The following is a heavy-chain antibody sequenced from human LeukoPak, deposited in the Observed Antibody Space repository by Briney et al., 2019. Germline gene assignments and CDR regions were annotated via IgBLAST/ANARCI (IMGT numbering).Heavy chain of an antibody. CDR1: GYTFTTYY. V-gene: IGHV1-46*01. D-gene: IGHD4-23*01. CDR2: INPGGGTT. Sequence: ASVKVSCKASGYTFTTYYIHWVRQARGHGLEWMGIINPGGGTTTYAQKLQGRVTMTRDTSTSTVYMELSSLRSEDTAVYYCARDLSGNKYGHFDFWGPGTLVTVSS. J-gene: IGHJ4*02. CDR3: ARDLSGNKYGHFDF.